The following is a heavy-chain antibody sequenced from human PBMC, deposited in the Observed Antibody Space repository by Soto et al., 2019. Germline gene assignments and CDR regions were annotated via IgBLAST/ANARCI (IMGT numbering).Heavy chain of an antibody. Sequence: QVQLVQSGAEVKKPGSSVKVSCKASGGTFSIYAISWVRQAPGQGLEWMGGIIPIFGTANYAQKFQGRVTITANESTNTAYMELSSLRTEDTEVYYCAVDQVSYDFWTGNSNYYYYGMDVWGQGTTVTVSS. J-gene: IGHJ6*02. CDR2: IIPIFGTA. CDR3: AVDQVSYDFWTGNSNYYYYGMDV. D-gene: IGHD3-3*01. CDR1: GGTFSIYA. V-gene: IGHV1-69*01.